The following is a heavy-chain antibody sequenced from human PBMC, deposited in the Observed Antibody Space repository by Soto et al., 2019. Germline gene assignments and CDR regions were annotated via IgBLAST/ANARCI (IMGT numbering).Heavy chain of an antibody. Sequence: PGESLKISCKGSGYSFTSYWIGWVRQMPGKGLEWMGIIYPGDSDTRYSPSFQGQVTISADKSISTAYLQWSSLKASDTAMYYCARQARYDFWSGSGTKDYYYGMDVWGQGTTVTVSS. CDR1: GYSFTSYW. CDR3: ARQARYDFWSGSGTKDYYYGMDV. CDR2: IYPGDSDT. J-gene: IGHJ6*02. V-gene: IGHV5-51*01. D-gene: IGHD3-3*01.